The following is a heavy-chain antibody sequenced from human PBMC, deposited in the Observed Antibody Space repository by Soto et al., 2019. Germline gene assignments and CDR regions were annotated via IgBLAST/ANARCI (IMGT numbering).Heavy chain of an antibody. J-gene: IGHJ4*02. CDR1: GGSFSGYY. Sequence: SETLSLTCAVYGGSFSGYYWSWIRQPPGKGLEWIGEINHSGSTNYNPSLKSRVTISVDTSKNQFSLKLSSVTAADTAVYYCARRVWGIAAAGTPLFDYWGQGTLVTVSS. CDR2: INHSGST. D-gene: IGHD6-13*01. CDR3: ARRVWGIAAAGTPLFDY. V-gene: IGHV4-34*01.